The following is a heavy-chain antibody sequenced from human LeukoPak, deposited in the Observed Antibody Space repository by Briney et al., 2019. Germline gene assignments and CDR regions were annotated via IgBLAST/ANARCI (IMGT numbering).Heavy chain of an antibody. CDR2: IYPGDSDT. CDR3: ARHPYYYDIYYFDY. D-gene: IGHD3-22*01. J-gene: IGHJ4*02. Sequence: GESLKISCKGSGYSFTCYWIGWVRQMPGKGLEWMGIIYPGDSDTRYSPSFQGQVTISVDKSISTAYLQWSSLKASDTAMYYCARHPYYYDIYYFDYWGQGTLVTVSS. CDR1: GYSFTCYW. V-gene: IGHV5-51*01.